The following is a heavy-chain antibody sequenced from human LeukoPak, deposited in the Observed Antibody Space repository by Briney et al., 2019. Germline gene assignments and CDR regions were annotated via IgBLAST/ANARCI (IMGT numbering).Heavy chain of an antibody. CDR1: GFTVSSNY. D-gene: IGHD3-10*01. V-gene: IGHV3-49*04. Sequence: GGSLRLSCAASGFTVSSNYMSWVRQAPGKGLEWVGFIRSKAYGGTTEYAASVKGRFTISRDDSKSIAYLQMNSLKTEDTAVYYCTRDGSRISMVRGVSYFDYWGQGTLVTVSS. CDR3: TRDGSRISMVRGVSYFDY. CDR2: IRSKAYGGTT. J-gene: IGHJ4*02.